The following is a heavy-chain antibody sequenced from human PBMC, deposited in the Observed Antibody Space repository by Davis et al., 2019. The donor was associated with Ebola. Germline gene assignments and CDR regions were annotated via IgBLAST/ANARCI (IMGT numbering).Heavy chain of an antibody. Sequence: PSETLSLTCTVSGGSISSYYWSWIRQPPGKGLEWIGYIYYSGSTNYNPSLKSRVTISVDTSKNQFSLKLSSVTAADTAVYYCARERANYDILTGYYYYGMDVWGQGTTVTVSS. CDR3: ARERANYDILTGYYYYGMDV. V-gene: IGHV4-59*12. CDR2: IYYSGST. J-gene: IGHJ6*02. CDR1: GGSISSYY. D-gene: IGHD3-9*01.